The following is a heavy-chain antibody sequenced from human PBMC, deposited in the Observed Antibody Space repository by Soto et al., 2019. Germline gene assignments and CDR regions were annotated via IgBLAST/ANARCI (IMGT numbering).Heavy chain of an antibody. V-gene: IGHV4-34*01. J-gene: IGHJ4*02. CDR3: ARRIVGATRACDY. Sequence: QVQLQQWGAGLLKPSETLSLTCAVYGGSFSGYYWSWIRQPPGKGLEWIGEINHSGSTNYNPSRKSRVTISVDTSKNQFSLKLSSVTAADTAVYYCARRIVGATRACDYWGQGTLVTVSS. D-gene: IGHD1-26*01. CDR1: GGSFSGYY. CDR2: INHSGST.